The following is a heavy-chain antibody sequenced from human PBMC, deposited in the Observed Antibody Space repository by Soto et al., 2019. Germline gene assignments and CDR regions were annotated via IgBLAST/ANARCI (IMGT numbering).Heavy chain of an antibody. CDR1: GGTFSSYA. Sequence: ASVKVSCKASGGTFSSYAISWVRQAPGQGLEWMGWIIAYIGTTNYAQKLQGRVTMTTDTSTSTAYMELRSLRSDDTAVYYCARAGTTVRSRWFDPWGQGTLVTVSS. J-gene: IGHJ5*02. D-gene: IGHD4-4*01. V-gene: IGHV1-18*01. CDR2: IIAYIGTT. CDR3: ARAGTTVRSRWFDP.